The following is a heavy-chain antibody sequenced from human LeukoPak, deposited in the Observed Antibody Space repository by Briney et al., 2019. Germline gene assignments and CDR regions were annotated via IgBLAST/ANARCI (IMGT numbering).Heavy chain of an antibody. V-gene: IGHV4-4*02. CDR3: AREGYSSSRRNAFDI. CDR2: IYHSGST. CDR1: GGSISSSNW. Sequence: SETLSLTCAVSGGSISSSNWWSWVRQPPGKGLEWIGEIYHSGSTNYNPSLKSRVTISVDTSKNQLSLKLSSVTAADTAVYYCAREGYSSSRRNAFDIWGQGTMVTVSS. J-gene: IGHJ3*02. D-gene: IGHD6-6*01.